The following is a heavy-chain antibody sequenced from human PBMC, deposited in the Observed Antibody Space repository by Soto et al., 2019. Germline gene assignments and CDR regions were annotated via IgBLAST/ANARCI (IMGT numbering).Heavy chain of an antibody. J-gene: IGHJ4*02. V-gene: IGHV3-53*01. CDR2: IYTGGTT. D-gene: IGHD5-12*01. CDR1: GFTVSSSNY. CDR3: PGYGY. Sequence: EVQLVESGGGLIQPGGSLRLSCVVSGFTVSSSNYMSWVRQAPGKGLEWVSVIYTGGTTYYADSVKGRFTISRDNSKNSLYLPMNSLRAADTAVYYGPGYGYWGQGTLVTVSS.